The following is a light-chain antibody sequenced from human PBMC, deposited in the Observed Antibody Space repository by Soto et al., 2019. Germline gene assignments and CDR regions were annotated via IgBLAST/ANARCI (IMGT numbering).Light chain of an antibody. Sequence: QAVVTQPPSVSGAPGQRVTISCTGNASNIGAGYEVHWYQQPPGKAPKLLISGHNIRPSGVPDRFFGSKSGTSASLAINGLQAEDEADYYCQSYDISLSGSGVFGGGTQLTVL. V-gene: IGLV1-40*01. CDR2: GHN. J-gene: IGLJ3*02. CDR1: ASNIGAGYE. CDR3: QSYDISLSGSGV.